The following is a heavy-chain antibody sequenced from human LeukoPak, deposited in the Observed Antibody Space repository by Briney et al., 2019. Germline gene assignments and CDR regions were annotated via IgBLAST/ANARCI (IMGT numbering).Heavy chain of an antibody. J-gene: IGHJ4*02. CDR1: GYTFTSYY. V-gene: IGHV1-46*01. D-gene: IGHD2-15*01. CDR3: YVVVVAAGFDY. CDR2: INPSGGST. Sequence: ASVKVSCKASGYTFTSYYMHWVRQAPGQGLEWMGIINPSGGSTSYAQKFQGRVTMTRDTPTSTVYMELSSLRSEDTAVYYCYVVVVAAGFDYWGQGTLVTVSS.